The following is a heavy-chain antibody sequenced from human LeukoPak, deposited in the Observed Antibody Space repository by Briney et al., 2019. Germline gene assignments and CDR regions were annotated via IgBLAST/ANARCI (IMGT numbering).Heavy chain of an antibody. CDR2: IYYSGST. V-gene: IGHV4-39*01. D-gene: IGHD5-18*01. CDR1: GGSISSSSYY. CDR3: ARHMIQLWSPDAFDI. J-gene: IGHJ3*02. Sequence: SETLSLTCTVSGGSISSSSYYWGWIRQPPGKGLEWIGSIYYSGSTYYNPSLKSRVTISVDTSKNQFSLKLSSVTAADTAVYYCARHMIQLWSPDAFDIWGQGTMVTVSS.